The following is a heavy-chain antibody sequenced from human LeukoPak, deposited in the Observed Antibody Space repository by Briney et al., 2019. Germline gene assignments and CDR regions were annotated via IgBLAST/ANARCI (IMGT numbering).Heavy chain of an antibody. V-gene: IGHV3-23*01. Sequence: GGSLRLSCAASGFTFSSYAMSWVRQAPGKGLEWVSAISGSGGSTYYADSVEGRFTISRDNSKNTLYLQMNSLRAEDTAVYYCAKGYCSSTSCYAFDIWGQGTMVTVSS. CDR3: AKGYCSSTSCYAFDI. J-gene: IGHJ3*02. D-gene: IGHD2-2*01. CDR1: GFTFSSYA. CDR2: ISGSGGST.